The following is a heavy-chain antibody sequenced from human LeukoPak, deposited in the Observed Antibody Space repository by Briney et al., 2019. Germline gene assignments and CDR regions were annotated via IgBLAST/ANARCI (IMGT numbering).Heavy chain of an antibody. D-gene: IGHD6-13*01. CDR3: ARVGLRIAAAGTGWFDP. V-gene: IGHV1-2*02. J-gene: IGHJ5*02. CDR1: GYTFTVYY. CDR2: INPNSGGT. Sequence: AASVKVSFKASGYTFTVYYMHWVRQAPGQGGEWMGWINPNSGGTNYAQKSQGRVTMTRDTSISTAYMELSRLRSDDTAVYYCARVGLRIAAAGTGWFDPWGQGTLVTVSS.